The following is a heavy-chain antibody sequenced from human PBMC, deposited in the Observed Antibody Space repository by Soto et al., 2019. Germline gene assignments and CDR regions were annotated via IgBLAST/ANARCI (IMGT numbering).Heavy chain of an antibody. Sequence: SVRVSCKASGVTFSSYAISWVRQAPGQGLEWLGGIIPIFGTANYEQKFQGRVTITADESTSTAYMVLSSLRSAETDVYYCARTSDDCWSGYYKAFDYWGQGTLVTVSS. CDR2: IIPIFGTA. J-gene: IGHJ4*02. D-gene: IGHD3-3*01. CDR3: ARTSDDCWSGYYKAFDY. V-gene: IGHV1-69*13. CDR1: GVTFSSYA.